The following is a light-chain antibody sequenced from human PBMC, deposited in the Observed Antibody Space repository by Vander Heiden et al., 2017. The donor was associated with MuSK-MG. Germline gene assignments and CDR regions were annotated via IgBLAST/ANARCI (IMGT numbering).Light chain of an antibody. J-gene: IGKJ1*01. Sequence: EIVMTQSPATLSVSPGESATLPGRASQSVSSNGAWDQQKPGQAPRLRIYGASTRATGIPARFRGSGSGTEFTLTISSLQSEDFAVYDCQQYNNGPPLTFGQGTKVEIK. CDR1: QSVSSN. V-gene: IGKV3-15*01. CDR3: QQYNNGPPLT. CDR2: GAS.